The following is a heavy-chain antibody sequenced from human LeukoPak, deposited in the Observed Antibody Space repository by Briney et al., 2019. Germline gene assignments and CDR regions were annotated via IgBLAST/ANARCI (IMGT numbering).Heavy chain of an antibody. Sequence: GGSLRLSCAASGFTFSSYAMYWVRQAPGKGLEWVSGIGASGGSTYCADSVKGRFTISRDNSKNTLYLQMNSLRAEDTAVYYCARDLDGYRSGNGAWGQGTLVTVSS. V-gene: IGHV3-23*01. J-gene: IGHJ5*02. CDR3: ARDLDGYRSGNGA. CDR2: IGASGGST. CDR1: GFTFSSYA. D-gene: IGHD5-12*01.